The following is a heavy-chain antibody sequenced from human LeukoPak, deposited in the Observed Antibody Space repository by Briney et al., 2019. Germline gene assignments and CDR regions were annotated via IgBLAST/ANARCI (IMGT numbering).Heavy chain of an antibody. CDR1: GGSISSGGYY. CDR3: ARVGRVVVPAARSSFLFDP. Sequence: SETLSLTCAVSGGSISSGGYYWSWIRQHPGKGLESMGYIYYSGSTYYNPSLRSRVTISVATSKNQFTLTLSSVTAADTAVYYCARVGRVVVPAARSSFLFDPWGQGALVTVSS. V-gene: IGHV4-31*11. CDR2: IYYSGST. J-gene: IGHJ5*02. D-gene: IGHD2-2*01.